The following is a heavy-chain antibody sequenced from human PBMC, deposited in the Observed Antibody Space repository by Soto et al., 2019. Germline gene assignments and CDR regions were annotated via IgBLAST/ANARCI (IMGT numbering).Heavy chain of an antibody. CDR3: ARDRWQWLPFGGMDV. CDR2: INPNSGGT. D-gene: IGHD6-19*01. J-gene: IGHJ6*02. CDR1: GYTFTGYY. V-gene: IGHV1-2*04. Sequence: ASVKVSCKASGYTFTGYYMHWVRQAPGQGLEWMGWINPNSGGTNYAQKFQGWVTMTRDTSISTAYMELSRLRSDDTAVYYCARDRWQWLPFGGMDVWGQGTTVTVSS.